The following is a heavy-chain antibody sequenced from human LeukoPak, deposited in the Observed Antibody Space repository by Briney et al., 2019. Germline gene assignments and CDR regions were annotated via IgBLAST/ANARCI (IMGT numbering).Heavy chain of an antibody. Sequence: SETLSPICSLAARSVTSTTYYWGWIRQPPGKGLAWIGRISYGESTYYNRTLKRRLTISVDTSKNQFALELSSVTAADTAVYFCARSRYDSGTYALEEWGQGTLVTVSS. J-gene: IGHJ4*02. D-gene: IGHD3-10*01. CDR2: ISYGEST. CDR1: ARSVTSTTYY. V-gene: IGHV4-39*01. CDR3: ARSRYDSGTYALEE.